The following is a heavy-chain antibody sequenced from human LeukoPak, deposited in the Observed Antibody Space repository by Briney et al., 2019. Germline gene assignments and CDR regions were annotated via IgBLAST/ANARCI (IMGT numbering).Heavy chain of an antibody. V-gene: IGHV3-20*04. D-gene: IGHD4-23*01. Sequence: GGSLRLSCAASGITFSSYGMSWVRQAPGKGLEWVSGINWNGGSTGYADSVKGRFTISRDNAKNSLYLQMNSLRAEDTALYYCARGGYGGNTDYYYMDVWGKGTTVTVSS. CDR1: GITFSSYG. J-gene: IGHJ6*03. CDR3: ARGGYGGNTDYYYMDV. CDR2: INWNGGST.